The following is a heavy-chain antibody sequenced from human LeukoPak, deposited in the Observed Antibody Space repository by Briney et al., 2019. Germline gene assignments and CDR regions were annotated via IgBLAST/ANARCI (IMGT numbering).Heavy chain of an antibody. J-gene: IGHJ4*02. CDR3: ARPGITGTTTGFLDY. D-gene: IGHD1-7*01. CDR1: GYSFTSYW. Sequence: GESPKISCKGSGYSFTSYWIGWVRQMPGKGLEWMGIIYPGDSDSRYSPSFQGQVTISADKSISTAYLQWSSLKASDTAMYYCARPGITGTTTGFLDYWGQGTLVTVSS. V-gene: IGHV5-51*01. CDR2: IYPGDSDS.